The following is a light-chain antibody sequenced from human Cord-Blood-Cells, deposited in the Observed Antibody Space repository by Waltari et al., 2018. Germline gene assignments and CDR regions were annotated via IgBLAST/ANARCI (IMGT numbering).Light chain of an antibody. V-gene: IGKV1-39*01. CDR3: QQSDSTRYT. Sequence: DIQMTQSPSSLSASVGDIVTITRRASQSISSYLNWYHQKPGKAPKRLIYAASSLQSGVPSRFSGSGSGTDFTLTISSLQPEDFATYYCQQSDSTRYTFGQGTKLEIK. CDR2: AAS. J-gene: IGKJ2*01. CDR1: QSISSY.